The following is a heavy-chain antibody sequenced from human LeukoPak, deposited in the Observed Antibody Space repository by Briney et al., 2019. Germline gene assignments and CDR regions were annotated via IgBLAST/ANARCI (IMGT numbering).Heavy chain of an antibody. CDR1: GYTFTDYS. V-gene: IGHV1-2*02. CDR3: ARRRDLYSGSYYPFDY. CDR2: INPNSGGT. Sequence: ASVKVSCKASGYTFTDYSIHWVRQAPGQGLEWMGWINPNSGGTNYAQKFQGRVTMTRDTSISTAYLQWSSLKASDTAMYYCARRRDLYSGSYYPFDYWGQGTLVTVSS. D-gene: IGHD1-26*01. J-gene: IGHJ4*02.